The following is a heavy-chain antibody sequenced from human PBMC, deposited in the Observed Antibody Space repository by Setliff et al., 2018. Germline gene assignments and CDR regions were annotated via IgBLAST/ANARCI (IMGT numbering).Heavy chain of an antibody. D-gene: IGHD3-22*01. J-gene: IGHJ4*02. V-gene: IGHV4-39*07. CDR1: GASISGNSHY. Sequence: PSETLSLTCTVSGASISGNSHYWAWIRQPPGRGLEWIASTYYSGSTSYNPSLKSRVTISVDTSNNQFSLKLTSVTAADTAVYYCARAPRYFDPTGSYFDFWGQGTLVTVSS. CDR3: ARAPRYFDPTGSYFDF. CDR2: TYYSGST.